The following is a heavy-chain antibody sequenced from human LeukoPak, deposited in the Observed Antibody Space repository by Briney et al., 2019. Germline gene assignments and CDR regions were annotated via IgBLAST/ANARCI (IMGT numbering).Heavy chain of an antibody. CDR2: IKSKTDGGTT. V-gene: IGHV3-15*01. J-gene: IGHJ4*02. CDR3: TGHDYYDSSGYWPFDY. D-gene: IGHD3-22*01. Sequence: GGSLRLSCAASGFTFSNAWMSWVRQAPGKGLEWVGRIKSKTDGGTTDYAAPVKGRFTISRDDSKNTLYLQMNSLKTQNTAVYYCTGHDYYDSSGYWPFDYWGQGTLVTVSS. CDR1: GFTFSNAW.